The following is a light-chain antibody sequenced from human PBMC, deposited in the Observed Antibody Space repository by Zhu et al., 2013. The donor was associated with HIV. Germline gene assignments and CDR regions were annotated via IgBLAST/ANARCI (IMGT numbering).Light chain of an antibody. CDR3: QQYDSYPLT. V-gene: IGKV1-5*01. J-gene: IGKJ4*01. CDR1: RSIAKW. CDR2: DAS. Sequence: DIQMTQSPSTLSASVGDRVTITCRASRSIAKWLAWYQKKPGEAPKVVIYDASSLESGVPPRFSGSGFGTEFILTINSLQPDDFASYFCQQYDSYPLTFGGGPNVEIK.